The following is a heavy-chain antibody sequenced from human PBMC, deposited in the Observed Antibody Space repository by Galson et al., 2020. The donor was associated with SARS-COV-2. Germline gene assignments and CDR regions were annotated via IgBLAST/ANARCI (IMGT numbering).Heavy chain of an antibody. V-gene: IGHV4-34*01. D-gene: IGHD1-26*01. CDR3: ARVGWETEGAFDI. Sequence: SETLSLTCAVYGGSFSGYYWSWIRQPPGKGLEWIGEINHSGSTNYNPSLKSRVTISVDTSKNQFSLKLSSVTAADTAVYYCARVGWETEGAFDIWGQGTMVTVSS. CDR1: GGSFSGYY. J-gene: IGHJ3*02. CDR2: INHSGST.